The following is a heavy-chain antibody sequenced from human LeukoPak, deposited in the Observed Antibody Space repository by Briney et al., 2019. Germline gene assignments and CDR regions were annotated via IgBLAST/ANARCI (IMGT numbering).Heavy chain of an antibody. V-gene: IGHV3-48*03. Sequence: GGSLRLSCVVSGFSFSDYEMAWVRQAPGMGLEWISYISSSGDPIRYADAVKGRFAISRDNAKNSVSLQMNSLRVDDTGLYSCAGGPQYSGSYGDWGQGTLVTVSS. J-gene: IGHJ4*02. D-gene: IGHD1-26*01. CDR1: GFSFSDYE. CDR3: AGGPQYSGSYGD. CDR2: ISSSGDPI.